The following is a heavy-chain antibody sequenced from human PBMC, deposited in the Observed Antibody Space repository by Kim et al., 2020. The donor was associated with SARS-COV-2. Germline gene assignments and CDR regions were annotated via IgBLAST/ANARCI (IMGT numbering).Heavy chain of an antibody. V-gene: IGHV3-21*01. J-gene: IGHJ4*02. CDR1: EFTFSRYS. D-gene: IGHD3-10*01. CDR3: ARDLSLGRPGGFDY. Sequence: LSLTYAASEFTFSRYSMNWVRQAPGKGLEWVSTISRNSDYIYYADSVEGRFTISRDNAKNSLYLQMNSLRADDTAMYYCARDLSLGRPGGFDYWGQGTLVTVSS. CDR2: ISRNSDYI.